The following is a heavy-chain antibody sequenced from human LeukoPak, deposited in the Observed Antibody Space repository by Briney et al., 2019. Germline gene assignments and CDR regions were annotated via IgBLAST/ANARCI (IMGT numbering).Heavy chain of an antibody. J-gene: IGHJ4*02. CDR1: GFTVSSNY. Sequence: PGGSLRLSCAASGFTVSSNYMTWVRQAPGKGLECVSIIHSGGSTDYADSVKGRFTISRDNSKNTLYLQMNSLRAEDTAVYYCARVGRRIPLADFDYWGQGTLVTVSS. V-gene: IGHV3-66*01. CDR2: IHSGGST. CDR3: ARVGRRIPLADFDY. D-gene: IGHD3-10*01.